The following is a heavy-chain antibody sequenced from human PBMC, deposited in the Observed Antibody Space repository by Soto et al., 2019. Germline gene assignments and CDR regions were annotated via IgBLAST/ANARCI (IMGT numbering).Heavy chain of an antibody. J-gene: IGHJ4*02. CDR3: AKSGPSWSYLPHY. V-gene: IGHV3-23*01. Sequence: PXGSLRLSCAAAGVTLSSYAMSWVRQAPGKGLEWVSAISGSGGSTYYADSVKGRFTISRDNSKNTLYLQMNSLRAEDTAVYYCAKSGPSWSYLPHYWGQGTLVTVSS. D-gene: IGHD1-26*01. CDR2: ISGSGGST. CDR1: GVTLSSYA.